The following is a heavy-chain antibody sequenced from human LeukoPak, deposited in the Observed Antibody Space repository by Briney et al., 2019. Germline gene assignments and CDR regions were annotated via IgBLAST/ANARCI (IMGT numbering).Heavy chain of an antibody. Sequence: PGGSLRLSCAASGFTFSSYSMNWVRQAPGKGLEWVANIKQDGTEKFYVDSVKGRFTISKDSAKNSLYLQMNSLRAEDTAVYYCATSWGPDTSAFRWGRDGMDVWGQGTTVIVS. J-gene: IGHJ6*02. V-gene: IGHV3-7*03. CDR3: ATSWGPDTSAFRWGRDGMDV. D-gene: IGHD3-16*01. CDR1: GFTFSSYS. CDR2: IKQDGTEK.